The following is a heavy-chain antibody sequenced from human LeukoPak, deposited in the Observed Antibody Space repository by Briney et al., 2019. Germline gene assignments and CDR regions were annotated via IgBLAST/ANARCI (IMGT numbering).Heavy chain of an antibody. CDR3: TRAVGDSGYGRFSDC. CDR2: MDSSGST. D-gene: IGHD5-12*01. J-gene: IGHJ4*02. Sequence: PSGTLSLTCTVSGGSFSSYYWTWIRQPPGKGLEWIGYMDSSGSTIYNPSLQSRLTMSLDTSKNQFSLRLSSVTAADTAIYYCTRAVGDSGYGRFSDCWGQGSLVTVSS. CDR1: GGSFSSYY. V-gene: IGHV4-59*01.